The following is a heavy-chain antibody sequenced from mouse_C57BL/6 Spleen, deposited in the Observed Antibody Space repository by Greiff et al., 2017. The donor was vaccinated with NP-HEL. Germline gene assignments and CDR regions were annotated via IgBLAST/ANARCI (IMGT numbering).Heavy chain of an antibody. CDR2: INPSTGGT. CDR3: AREGERRGGFP. V-gene: IGHV1-42*01. J-gene: IGHJ3*01. CDR1: GYSFTGYY. Sequence: EVKLMESGPELVKPGASVKISCKASGYSFTGYYMNWVKQSPEKSLEWIGEINPSTGGTTYNQKFKAKATLTVDKSSSTAYMQLKSLTSEDSAVYYCAREGERRGGFPWGQGTLVTVSA.